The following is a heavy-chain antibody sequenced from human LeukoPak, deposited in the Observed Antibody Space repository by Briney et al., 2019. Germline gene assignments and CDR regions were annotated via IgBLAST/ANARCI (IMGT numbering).Heavy chain of an antibody. CDR2: INPNSGGT. Sequence: ASVKVSCKASGYTFTSYYMHWVRQAPGQGLEWMGWINPNSGGTNYAQKFQGRVTMTRDTSIRTAYMELSRLRSDDTAVYYCARDYGPIVVVPAAEMDVWGKGTTVTVSS. CDR3: ARDYGPIVVVPAAEMDV. CDR1: GYTFTSYY. J-gene: IGHJ6*04. V-gene: IGHV1-2*02. D-gene: IGHD2-2*01.